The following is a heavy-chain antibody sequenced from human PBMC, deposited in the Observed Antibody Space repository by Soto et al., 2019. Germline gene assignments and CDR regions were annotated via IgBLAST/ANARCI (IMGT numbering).Heavy chain of an antibody. Sequence: GASVKVSCKASGYTFTSYGISWVRQAPGQGLEWMGWISAYNGNTNYAQKLQGRVTMTTDTSTSTAYMELRSLRSDDTALYYCASYNYYDSSGYLLGNYWGQGTLVTVSS. J-gene: IGHJ4*02. CDR3: ASYNYYDSSGYLLGNY. CDR1: GYTFTSYG. CDR2: ISAYNGNT. V-gene: IGHV1-18*01. D-gene: IGHD3-22*01.